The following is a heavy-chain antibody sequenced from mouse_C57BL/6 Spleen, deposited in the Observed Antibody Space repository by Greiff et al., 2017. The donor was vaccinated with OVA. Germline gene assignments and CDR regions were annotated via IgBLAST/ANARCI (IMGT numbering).Heavy chain of an antibody. CDR3: ARWSLRGGLDYAMDY. D-gene: IGHD1-2*01. J-gene: IGHJ4*01. Sequence: QVQLQQSGPELVKPGASVKISCKASGYAFSSSWMNWVKQRPGKGLEWIGRIYPGDGDTNYNGKFKGKATLTADKSSSTAYMQLSSLTSEDSAVYFCARWSLRGGLDYAMDYWGQGTSVTVSS. CDR1: GYAFSSSW. CDR2: IYPGDGDT. V-gene: IGHV1-82*01.